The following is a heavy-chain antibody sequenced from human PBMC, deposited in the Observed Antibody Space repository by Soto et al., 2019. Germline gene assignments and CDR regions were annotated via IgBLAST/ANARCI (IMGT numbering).Heavy chain of an antibody. Sequence: QVQLVQSGAEVKKPGASVKVSCQASGYTFASHYIHWVRQAPGQGLEWMGVINPNGGNTRYAQRFQDRLTLTTDTPTHTVYLDLSSLSSDDTAVYYCGRDTSGLDYWGQGTLVTVSS. CDR3: GRDTSGLDY. CDR2: INPNGGNT. V-gene: IGHV1-46*01. J-gene: IGHJ4*02. CDR1: GYTFASHY.